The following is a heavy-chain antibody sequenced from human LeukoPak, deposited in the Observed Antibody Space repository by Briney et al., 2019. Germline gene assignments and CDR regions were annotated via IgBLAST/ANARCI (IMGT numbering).Heavy chain of an antibody. Sequence: PGGSLRLSCAASGFAFSTYAMNWVRQAPGKGLEWVSGISGSGGSTFYADSVKGRFTVSRDNSKNTLYMQMNSLRTEDTAVYYCGRIAINANNGMDVWGQGTTVTVSS. V-gene: IGHV3-23*01. D-gene: IGHD1/OR15-1a*01. J-gene: IGHJ6*02. CDR3: GRIAINANNGMDV. CDR1: GFAFSTYA. CDR2: ISGSGGST.